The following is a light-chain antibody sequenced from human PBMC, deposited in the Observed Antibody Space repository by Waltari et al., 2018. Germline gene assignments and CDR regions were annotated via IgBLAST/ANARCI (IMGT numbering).Light chain of an antibody. CDR3: VAWDDSLSGLWV. CDR2: RSV. Sequence: QSVLTQSPSASGTPGQRVTISCSGSRSNIGSNYVHWYQQLPGTAPKLLIYRSVQRPSGVPARFSGSKSGTSASLAISGLRSEDEGDYYCVAWDDSLSGLWVFGGGTKLTVL. J-gene: IGLJ3*02. CDR1: RSNIGSNY. V-gene: IGLV1-47*01.